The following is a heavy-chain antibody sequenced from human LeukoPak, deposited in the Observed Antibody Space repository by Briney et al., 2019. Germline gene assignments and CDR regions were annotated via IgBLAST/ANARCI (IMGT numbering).Heavy chain of an antibody. D-gene: IGHD3-22*01. CDR1: GFTFSSDF. CDR2: ISGSGGRT. CDR3: AKDMGYYYDSSGYYYDS. J-gene: IGHJ5*01. Sequence: PGGSLRLSCAASGFTFSSDFMSWVRQAPGKGLEWVSAISGSGGRTYYADSVKGRFTISRDNSKNTLYLQMNSLRAEDTAVYYCAKDMGYYYDSSGYYYDSWGQGTLVTVSS. V-gene: IGHV3-23*01.